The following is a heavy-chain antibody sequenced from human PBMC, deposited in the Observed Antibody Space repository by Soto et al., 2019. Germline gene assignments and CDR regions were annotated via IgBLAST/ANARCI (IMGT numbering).Heavy chain of an antibody. Sequence: SETLSLTCTVSGGSISSDYWSWIRQPPGKGLEWIGYIYYSGSTNYNPSLKSRVTISVDTSKNQFSLKLSSVTAADTAVYYCARSESSSWYYFDYWGQGTLVTVSS. CDR3: ARSESSSWYYFDY. V-gene: IGHV4-59*08. D-gene: IGHD6-13*01. CDR1: GGSISSDY. J-gene: IGHJ4*02. CDR2: IYYSGST.